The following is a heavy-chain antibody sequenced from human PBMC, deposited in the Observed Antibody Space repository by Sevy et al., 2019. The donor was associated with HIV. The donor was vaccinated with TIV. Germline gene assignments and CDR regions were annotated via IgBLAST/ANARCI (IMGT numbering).Heavy chain of an antibody. CDR3: ARDSGYSINWYPAY. D-gene: IGHD6-13*01. Sequence: GGSLRLSCAASEFTFSSHGMHWVRQAPGKGLEWVAVMSYDGSYKSYGDSVKGRFTISRDDSKNTLYLQMNSLRPEDTAMYYCARDSGYSINWYPAYWGQGTLVTV. J-gene: IGHJ4*02. CDR1: EFTFSSHG. CDR2: MSYDGSYK. V-gene: IGHV3-30*03.